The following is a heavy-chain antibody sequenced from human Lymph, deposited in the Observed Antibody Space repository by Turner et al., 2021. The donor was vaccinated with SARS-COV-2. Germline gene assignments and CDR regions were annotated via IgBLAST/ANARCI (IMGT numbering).Heavy chain of an antibody. CDR1: GFTFSSYS. Sequence: EVQLVESGGGLVKHGGSLRLSCAASGFTFSSYSMNCVRQAPGKGLEWVSSITFTSSYIYYADSVKGRFTISRDNAKNSLYLQMNSLRAEDTSVYYCARGPPDFPYYFDYLGQGTLVTVSS. J-gene: IGHJ4*02. D-gene: IGHD2-21*02. CDR3: ARGPPDFPYYFDY. V-gene: IGHV3-21*01. CDR2: ITFTSSYI.